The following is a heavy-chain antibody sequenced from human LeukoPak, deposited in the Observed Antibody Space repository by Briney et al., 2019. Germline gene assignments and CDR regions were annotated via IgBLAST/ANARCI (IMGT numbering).Heavy chain of an antibody. Sequence: PGGSLRLSCAASGFTFSNYAMSWVRQAPGKGLEWVSGVTGSGGSTYYAGSVRGRFTISRDNSKNTLSLQMNSLRDEDTALYYCAKHYNYGSGSNYCFFDYWGQGALVTVSS. CDR1: GFTFSNYA. J-gene: IGHJ4*02. CDR2: VTGSGGST. V-gene: IGHV3-23*01. D-gene: IGHD3-10*01. CDR3: AKHYNYGSGSNYCFFDY.